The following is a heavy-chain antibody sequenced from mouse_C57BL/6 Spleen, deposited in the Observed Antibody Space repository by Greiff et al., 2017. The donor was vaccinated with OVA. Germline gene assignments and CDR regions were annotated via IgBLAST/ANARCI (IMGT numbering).Heavy chain of an antibody. J-gene: IGHJ4*01. CDR3: ARNGLGVDY. V-gene: IGHV1-54*01. Sequence: VQLQQSGAELVRPGTSVKVSCKASGYAFTNYLIEWVKQRPGQGLEWIGVINPGSGGTNYNEKFKGKATLTADKSSSTAYMQLSSLTSEDTAVEFCARNGLGVDYWGQGTSVTVSS. CDR2: INPGSGGT. CDR1: GYAFTNYL. D-gene: IGHD4-1*01.